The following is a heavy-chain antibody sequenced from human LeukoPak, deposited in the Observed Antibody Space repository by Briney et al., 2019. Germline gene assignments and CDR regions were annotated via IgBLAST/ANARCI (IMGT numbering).Heavy chain of an antibody. CDR1: GFTFSTYA. CDR2: IASDESNT. J-gene: IGHJ3*02. D-gene: IGHD2-21*01. Sequence: GGSLRLSCAASGFTFSTYAMNWVRQAPGKGLEWVALIASDESNTYYEDSVEGRFTISRDNSENALFLQMDYLTTEDTAVYYCARGVLAKYSVAFDIWGQGTTVIVS. V-gene: IGHV3-30*03. CDR3: ARGVLAKYSVAFDI.